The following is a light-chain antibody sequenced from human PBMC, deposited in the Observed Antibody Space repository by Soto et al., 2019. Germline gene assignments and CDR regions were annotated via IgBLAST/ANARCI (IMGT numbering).Light chain of an antibody. V-gene: IGKV3-15*01. CDR2: GAS. J-gene: IGKJ2*01. CDR1: QRVKSK. CDR3: QQYNNGYA. Sequence: VVMTQSPDTLSVSPGERATPSCRASQRVKSKLAWYQQKPGQAPRLLIYGASTRATGIPARFSGSGSGTEFTLTISSLQSEDFGVYYCQQYNNGYAFGQGTKLEIK.